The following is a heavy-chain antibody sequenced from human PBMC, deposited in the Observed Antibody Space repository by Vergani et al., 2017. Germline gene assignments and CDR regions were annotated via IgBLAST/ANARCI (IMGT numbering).Heavy chain of an antibody. J-gene: IGHJ5*02. CDR3: ARSIVVVSGWFDP. CDR1: GYSFTSYW. Sequence: EVQLVQSGAEVKKPGESLKISCKGSGYSFTSYWIGWVRQMPGKGLEWMGIIYPGDSDTRYRPSFQGQVTISADKSISTAYLRWSSLKAVDTAMYYCARSIVVVSGWFDPWGQGTLVTFSS. D-gene: IGHD2-2*01. CDR2: IYPGDSDT. V-gene: IGHV5-51*03.